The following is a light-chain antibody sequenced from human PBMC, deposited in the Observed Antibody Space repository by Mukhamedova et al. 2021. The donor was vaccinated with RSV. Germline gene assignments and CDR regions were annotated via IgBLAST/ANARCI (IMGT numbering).Light chain of an antibody. CDR2: TAS. CDR1: RDIGTY. J-gene: IGKJ3*01. CDR3: QQLNSYTS. V-gene: IGKV1-9*01. Sequence: SRDIGTYLAWYQQKPGKAPNLLIYTASTLQSGVPSRFSGSGSGTEFTLTISNLQPEDLATYYCQQLNSYTSFGPVTKVNI.